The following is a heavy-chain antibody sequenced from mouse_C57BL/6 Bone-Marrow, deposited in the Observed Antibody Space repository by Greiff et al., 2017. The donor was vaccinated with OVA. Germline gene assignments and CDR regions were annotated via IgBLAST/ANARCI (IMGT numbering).Heavy chain of an antibody. J-gene: IGHJ1*03. Sequence: VQLKESGPELVKPGASVKISCKASGYSFTDYNMNWVKQSNGKSLEWIGVINPNYGTTSYNQKFKGKAALTVDQSSSTAYMQLNSLTSEDSAVYYCASSTTVVYHWYFDVWGTGTTVTVSS. CDR2: INPNYGTT. V-gene: IGHV1-39*01. D-gene: IGHD1-1*01. CDR3: ASSTTVVYHWYFDV. CDR1: GYSFTDYN.